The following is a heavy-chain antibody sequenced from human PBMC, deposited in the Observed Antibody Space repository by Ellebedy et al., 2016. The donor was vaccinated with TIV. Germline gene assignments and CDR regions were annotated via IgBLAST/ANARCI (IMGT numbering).Heavy chain of an antibody. D-gene: IGHD3-16*02. Sequence: AASVKVSCKVSGYTLTELSMHWVRQAPGKGHEWMGGFDPEHGETIYAQKFQGRVTMTEDTCTDTAYMELSSLRSEDTAVYTCATVKGGVIVVDAFDIWGQGTMVTVSS. V-gene: IGHV1-24*01. CDR1: GYTLTELS. CDR3: ATVKGGVIVVDAFDI. CDR2: FDPEHGET. J-gene: IGHJ3*02.